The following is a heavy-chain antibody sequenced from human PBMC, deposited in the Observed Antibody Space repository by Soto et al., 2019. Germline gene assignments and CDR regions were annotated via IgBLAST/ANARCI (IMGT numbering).Heavy chain of an antibody. J-gene: IGHJ3*02. CDR3: ARKHSSGYYYGAFDI. Sequence: QVQLQESGPGLVKPSQTLSLTCTVSGGSISSGGYYWSWIRQHPGKGLEWIGYIYYSGSTYYNPSLKSRVTRAVDTSKNQFPLKLSSVTAADTAVYYCARKHSSGYYYGAFDIWGQGTMVTVSS. CDR2: IYYSGST. D-gene: IGHD3-22*01. V-gene: IGHV4-31*03. CDR1: GGSISSGGYY.